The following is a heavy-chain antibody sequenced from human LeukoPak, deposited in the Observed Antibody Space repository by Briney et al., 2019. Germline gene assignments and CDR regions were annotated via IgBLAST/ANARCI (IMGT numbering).Heavy chain of an antibody. J-gene: IGHJ4*02. CDR3: ARHGSSWYEKDYFDY. V-gene: IGHV4-34*01. D-gene: IGHD6-13*01. CDR2: INHSGST. CDR1: GGSLSGYY. Sequence: SETPSLTCAVYGGSLSGYYWSWIRQPPGKGLEWIGEINHSGSTNYNPSLKSRVTISVDTSKNQFSLKLSSVTAADTAVYYCARHGSSWYEKDYFDYWGQGTLVTVSS.